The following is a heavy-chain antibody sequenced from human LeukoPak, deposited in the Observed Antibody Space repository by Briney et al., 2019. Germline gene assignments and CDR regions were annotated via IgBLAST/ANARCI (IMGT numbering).Heavy chain of an antibody. CDR2: INPSCGST. J-gene: IGHJ6*02. CDR3: ARSPPITMVRGAIITSSYGMDV. CDR1: GYTFTTYY. Sequence: ASVKVSCKASGYTFTTYYIHWVRQAPGQGLEWMGIINPSCGSTVHAQKFQGRVTMTRDTSTSTVYLELSSLRSEGTAVYYCARSPPITMVRGAIITSSYGMDVWGQGTTVTVSS. D-gene: IGHD3-10*01. V-gene: IGHV1-46*01.